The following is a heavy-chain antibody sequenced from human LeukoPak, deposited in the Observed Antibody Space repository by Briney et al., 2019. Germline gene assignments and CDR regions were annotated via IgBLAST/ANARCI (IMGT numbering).Heavy chain of an antibody. V-gene: IGHV1-46*01. CDR1: GYTFTSYY. CDR2: INPSGGST. CDR3: ARDELVKYYYDSSGYSIFDY. J-gene: IGHJ4*02. D-gene: IGHD3-22*01. Sequence: ASVKVSCTASGYTFTSYYMHWVRQAPGQGLEWMGIINPSGGSTSYAQKFQGRVTMTRDTSTSTVYMELCSLRSEDTAVYYCARDELVKYYYDSSGYSIFDYWGQGTLVTVSS.